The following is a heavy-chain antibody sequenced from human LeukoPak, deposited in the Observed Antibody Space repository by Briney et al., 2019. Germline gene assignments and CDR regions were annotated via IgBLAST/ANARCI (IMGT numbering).Heavy chain of an antibody. V-gene: IGHV3-33*01. J-gene: IGHJ5*02. CDR1: GFTFSSYG. Sequence: GRSLRPSCAASGFTFSSYGMHGVRQAPGKGLEWVAVIWYDGSSKCYADSVKGRFTISRDNSKNTLYLQMNSLRAEDTAVYYCARAGAAGNWFDPWGQGTLVTVSS. CDR3: ARAGAAGNWFDP. CDR2: IWYDGSSK. D-gene: IGHD6-13*01.